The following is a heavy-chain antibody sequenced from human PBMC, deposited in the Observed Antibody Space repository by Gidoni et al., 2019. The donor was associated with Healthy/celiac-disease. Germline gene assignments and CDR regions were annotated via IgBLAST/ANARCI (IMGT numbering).Heavy chain of an antibody. CDR1: GFPFRRYS. CDR2: ISSSSSYI. Sequence: EVQLVESWGGLVKPGGLLGLCCAASGFPFRRYSMNWFSQAPGKGLEWVSSISSSSSYIYYADSGKGRFTISRDNAKNSLYLQMNSLRAEDTAVYYCARDIAAAGTFFSHRDYWGQGTLVTVSS. D-gene: IGHD6-13*01. J-gene: IGHJ4*02. V-gene: IGHV3-21*01. CDR3: ARDIAAAGTFFSHRDY.